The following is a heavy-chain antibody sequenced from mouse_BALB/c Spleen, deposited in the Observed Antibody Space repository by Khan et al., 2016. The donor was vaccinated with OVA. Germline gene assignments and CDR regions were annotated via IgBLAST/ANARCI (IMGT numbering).Heavy chain of an antibody. V-gene: IGHV1-5*01. CDR3: TRGGYSSFAY. Sequence: VRLQQSGTVLARPGSSVKMSCKTSGYSFTSYLIHWVKQRPGQGLEWIGDIYPGNSEATYNQKFKDKAKLTADTSASTAYMELSSLTNEDFAVYYCTRGGYSSFAYWGQGTLVTVSA. D-gene: IGHD2-12*01. CDR2: IYPGNSEA. J-gene: IGHJ3*01. CDR1: GYSFTSYL.